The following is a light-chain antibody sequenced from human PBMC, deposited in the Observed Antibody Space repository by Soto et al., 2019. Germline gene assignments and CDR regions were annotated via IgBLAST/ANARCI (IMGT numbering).Light chain of an antibody. J-gene: IGLJ2*01. V-gene: IGLV2-14*01. Sequence: QSPLTQPASLSGSPGQSITISCTGTSSDVGGYNYVSWYQQHPGKAPKLMIYDVSNRPLGVSNRFSGSKSGNTASLTSSELQADYEADYYCSSYTSSSTVVFGGGTKLTVL. CDR1: SSDVGGYNY. CDR3: SSYTSSSTVV. CDR2: DVS.